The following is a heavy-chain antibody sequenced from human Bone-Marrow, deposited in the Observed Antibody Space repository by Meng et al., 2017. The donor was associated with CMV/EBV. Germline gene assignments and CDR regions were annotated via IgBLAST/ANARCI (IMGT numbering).Heavy chain of an antibody. J-gene: IGHJ3*02. V-gene: IGHV3-48*03. CDR3: ARDRLYSYGYLDAFDI. CDR1: GFTFSSYA. CDR2: ISSSGSTI. D-gene: IGHD5-18*01. Sequence: GESLKISCAASGFTFSSYAMHWVRQAPGKGLEWVSYISSSGSTIYYADSVKGRFTISRDNAKNSLYLQMNSLRAEDTAVYYCARDRLYSYGYLDAFDIWGQGTMVTVSS.